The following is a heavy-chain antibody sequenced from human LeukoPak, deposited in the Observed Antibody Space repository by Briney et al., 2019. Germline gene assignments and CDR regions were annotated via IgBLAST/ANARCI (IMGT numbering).Heavy chain of an antibody. J-gene: IGHJ3*02. D-gene: IGHD3-3*01. CDR3: ATVGLGIPIFGVVKNAFDI. Sequence: GGSLRLSCAASGFTFSSYGMHWVRQAPGKGLEWVAVISYDGSNKYYADSVKGRFTISRDNSKNTLYLQMNSLRAEDTAVYYCATVGLGIPIFGVVKNAFDIWGQGTMVTVSP. CDR2: ISYDGSNK. V-gene: IGHV3-30*03. CDR1: GFTFSSYG.